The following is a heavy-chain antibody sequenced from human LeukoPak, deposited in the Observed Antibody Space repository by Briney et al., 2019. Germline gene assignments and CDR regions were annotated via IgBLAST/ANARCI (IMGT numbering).Heavy chain of an antibody. D-gene: IGHD5-18*01. CDR1: GGSISSGDYY. CDR2: IYYSGST. CDR3: ARGGYSYGNAFDI. J-gene: IGHJ3*02. Sequence: SQTLSLTCTVSGGSISSGDYYWSWIRQHPGEGLEWIGYIYYSGSTYYNPSLKSRVTISVDTSKNRFSLKLSSVTAADTAVYYCARGGYSYGNAFDIWGQGTMVTVSS. V-gene: IGHV4-31*03.